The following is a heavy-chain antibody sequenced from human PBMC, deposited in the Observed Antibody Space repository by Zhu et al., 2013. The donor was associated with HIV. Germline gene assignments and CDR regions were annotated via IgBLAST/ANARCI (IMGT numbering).Heavy chain of an antibody. Sequence: QAHLVQSGAEVKKPGTSVKVSCKASGYTFTDYSIHWVRHVPGQGLEWMGWINPNSGGTNFAQKFHGRVTMTRDTSISTAYMELSRLRSDDTAVYYCARVGNYYDSSGPFDYWGQGTLVTVSS. J-gene: IGHJ4*02. CDR1: GYTFTDYS. V-gene: IGHV1-2*02. D-gene: IGHD3-22*01. CDR2: INPNSGGT. CDR3: ARVGNYYDSSGPFDY.